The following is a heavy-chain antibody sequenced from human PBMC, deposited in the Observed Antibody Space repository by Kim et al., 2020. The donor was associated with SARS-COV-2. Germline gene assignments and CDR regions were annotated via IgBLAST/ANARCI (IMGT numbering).Heavy chain of an antibody. D-gene: IGHD3-10*01. CDR1: GFTFSPFS. CDR2: IRSDESKG. Sequence: GGSLRLSCIASGFTFSPFSVHWVRQAPGKGLEWVAVIRSDESKGYYGESVKDRFTISRDNSQNTVYLQMNNLRAEDTAIYHCARNHGSGSVSGDVWGQGTMVTVST. V-gene: IGHV3-33*01. J-gene: IGHJ3*01. CDR3: ARNHGSGSVSGDV.